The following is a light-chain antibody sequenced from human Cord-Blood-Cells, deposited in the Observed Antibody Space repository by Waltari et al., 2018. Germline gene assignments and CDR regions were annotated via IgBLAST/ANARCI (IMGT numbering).Light chain of an antibody. Sequence: EIVMTQSPAHLSVSPGERATLSCRASQSVSSILAWYQQKPGQAPRLLIYGASTRATGIPARFSGSGSGTEFTLTISSLQSEDFAVYYCQQYNNWPPLTFGGGTKVEIK. J-gene: IGKJ4*01. CDR3: QQYNNWPPLT. CDR2: GAS. CDR1: QSVSSI. V-gene: IGKV3-15*01.